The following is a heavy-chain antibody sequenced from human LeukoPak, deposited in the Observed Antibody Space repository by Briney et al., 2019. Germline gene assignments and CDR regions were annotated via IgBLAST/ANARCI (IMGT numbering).Heavy chain of an antibody. CDR1: GFTFTISA. D-gene: IGHD6-13*01. Sequence: SVKVSCKASGFTFTISAMQWGRQARGQRLEWIGWIVVGSGNTNYAQKFQERVTITRDMSTSTAYMELSSLRSEDTGVYYCAADWVAAAGALRYYYYMDVWGKGTTVTVSS. J-gene: IGHJ6*03. CDR2: IVVGSGNT. V-gene: IGHV1-58*02. CDR3: AADWVAAAGALRYYYYMDV.